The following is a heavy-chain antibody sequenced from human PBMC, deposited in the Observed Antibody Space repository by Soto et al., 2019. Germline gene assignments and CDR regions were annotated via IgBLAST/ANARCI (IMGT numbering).Heavy chain of an antibody. V-gene: IGHV1-69*12. D-gene: IGHD3-22*01. J-gene: IGHJ6*02. Sequence: QVQLVQSGAEVKKPGSSVKVSCKSSGCTFSNYGFSWVRQAPGQGLECMGVIVPIFGAEHPQKFQGRVTITADESTNTVCMEMRGLGSADTAVYYCARGGSDYEGSGYYQGHVWGQGTTVTVSS. CDR3: ARGGSDYEGSGYYQGHV. CDR2: IVPIFGA. CDR1: GCTFSNYG.